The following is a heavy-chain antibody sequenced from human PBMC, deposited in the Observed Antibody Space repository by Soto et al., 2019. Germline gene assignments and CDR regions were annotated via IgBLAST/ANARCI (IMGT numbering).Heavy chain of an antibody. CDR1: GFTFSSYW. J-gene: IGHJ5*02. D-gene: IGHD6-13*01. V-gene: IGHV3-7*05. CDR2: IKQDGSEK. CDR3: ARDIAAATGWFDP. Sequence: PGGSLRLSCAASGFTFSSYWMSWVRQAPGKGLEWVANIKQDGSEKYYVDSVKGRFTISRDNAKNSLYLQMNSLRAEDTAVYYWARDIAAATGWFDPWGQGTLVTVDS.